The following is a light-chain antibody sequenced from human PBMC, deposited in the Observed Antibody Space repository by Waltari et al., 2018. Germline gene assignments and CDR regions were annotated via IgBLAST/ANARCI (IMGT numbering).Light chain of an antibody. V-gene: IGLV4-69*01. CDR2: VNSDGSH. CDR1: SGHTSNV. CDR3: QTGGHGTWV. Sequence: QLVLTQSPSASASLGASVRLTCTLRSGHTSNVIAWHQQQPEKGPRYLLKVNSDGSHTKGAVVPVRFSGSSSGAGRYRPMSSLQSEDEADCYCQTGGHGTWVFGGGTKLTVL. J-gene: IGLJ3*02.